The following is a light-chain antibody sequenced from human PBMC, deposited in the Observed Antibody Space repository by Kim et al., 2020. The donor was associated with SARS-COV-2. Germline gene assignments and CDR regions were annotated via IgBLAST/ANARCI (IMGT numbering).Light chain of an antibody. V-gene: IGKV1-5*03. J-gene: IGKJ1*01. Sequence: VGDRVPITCRASHSINDFLAWYQQKPGKAPKRLIYRASTLQSGVPSRFSGSGSGTEFTLTINSLQPDDSATYYCQQYNSYSQTWTFGQGTKVDIK. CDR3: QQYNSYSQTWT. CDR2: RAS. CDR1: HSINDF.